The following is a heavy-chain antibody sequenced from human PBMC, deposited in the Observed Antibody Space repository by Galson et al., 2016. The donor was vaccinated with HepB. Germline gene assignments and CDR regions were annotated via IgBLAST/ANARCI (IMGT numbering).Heavy chain of an antibody. CDR2: IFHSGST. CDR3: ARGVEAITIFGVGPGWFDP. V-gene: IGHV4-4*02. D-gene: IGHD3-3*01. J-gene: IGHJ5*02. Sequence: SETLSLTCAVSGGSITSDNWWSWVRQPPGKGLEWIGEIFHSGSTNYNPSLKSRVTISIDRSKKQFSLKLSSVTAADTAVYYCARGVEAITIFGVGPGWFDPWGQGTLVTVSS. CDR1: GGSITSDNW.